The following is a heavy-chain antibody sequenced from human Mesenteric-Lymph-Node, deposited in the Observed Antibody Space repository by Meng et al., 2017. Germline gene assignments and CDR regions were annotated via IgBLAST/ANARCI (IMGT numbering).Heavy chain of an antibody. CDR2: LKSDGVTT. CDR1: GGTFSSYA. CDR3: ANDNINWSLDY. D-gene: IGHD3-9*01. Sequence: ASVKVSCKASGGTFSSYAISWVRQAPGQGPEWMGILKSDGVTTMYAQKFQGRITMTRDTSTSTAYMELSSLRSEDTAVYFCANDNINWSLDYWGEGTLVTVSS. V-gene: IGHV1-46*01. J-gene: IGHJ4*02.